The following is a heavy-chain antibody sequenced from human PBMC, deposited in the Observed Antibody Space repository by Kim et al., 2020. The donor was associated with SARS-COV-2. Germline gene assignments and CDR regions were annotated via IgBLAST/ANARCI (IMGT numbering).Heavy chain of an antibody. CDR1: GGSISSYY. Sequence: SETLSLTCTVSGGSISSYYWSWIRQPPGKGLEWIGYIYYSGSTNYNPSLKSRVTISVDTSKNQFSLKLSSVTAADTAVYYCARGNYDILTGYDNWFDPWGQGTLVTVSS. CDR3: ARGNYDILTGYDNWFDP. J-gene: IGHJ5*02. V-gene: IGHV4-59*13. D-gene: IGHD3-9*01. CDR2: IYYSGST.